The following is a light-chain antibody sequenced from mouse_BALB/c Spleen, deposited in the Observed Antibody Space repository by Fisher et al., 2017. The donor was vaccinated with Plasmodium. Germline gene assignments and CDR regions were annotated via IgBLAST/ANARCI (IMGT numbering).Light chain of an antibody. CDR1: QSLLNSDGKTY. Sequence: DIVLTQSPLTLSVTIGQPASISCKSSQSLLNSDGKTYLSWLLQRPGQFPKRLIYLVSKLDSGVPDRFTGSGSGTDFTLKISRVEAEDLGIYYCWQGTHSWTFGGGTNLEIK. CDR3: WQGTHSWT. J-gene: IGKJ1*01. V-gene: IGKV1-135*01. CDR2: LVS.